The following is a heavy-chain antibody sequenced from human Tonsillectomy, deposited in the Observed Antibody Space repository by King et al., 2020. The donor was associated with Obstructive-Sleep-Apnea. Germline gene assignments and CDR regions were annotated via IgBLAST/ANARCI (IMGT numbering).Heavy chain of an antibody. CDR3: ARAGVVTPSSYYYGMDV. CDR1: GFTFSSYG. CDR2: IWYDGSNK. Sequence: VQLVESGGGVVQPGRSLRLSCAASGFTFSSYGMHWVRQAPGKGLEWVAVIWYDGSNKYYADSVKGRFTISRDNSKNTLYLQMNSLRAEETAGYYCARAGVVTPSSYYYGMDVWGQGTTVTVSS. D-gene: IGHD4-23*01. V-gene: IGHV3-33*01. J-gene: IGHJ6*02.